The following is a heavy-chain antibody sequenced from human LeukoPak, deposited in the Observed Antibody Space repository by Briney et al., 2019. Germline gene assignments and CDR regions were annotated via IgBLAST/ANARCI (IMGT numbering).Heavy chain of an antibody. D-gene: IGHD2-15*01. V-gene: IGHV6-1*01. CDR3: ARSSVVVVAATYDTYTWFAP. Sequence: SQTLSLTCAISGYSVSINSAAWNWIRQSPSRGLEWLGSTYYRSKWYNDYAVSVKSRIIIKPNTSNNQYPLHLSSVTPDAPAYYYCARSSVVVVAATYDTYTWFAPWGQGTLVTVSS. CDR2: TYYRSKWYN. J-gene: IGHJ5*02. CDR1: GYSVSINSAA.